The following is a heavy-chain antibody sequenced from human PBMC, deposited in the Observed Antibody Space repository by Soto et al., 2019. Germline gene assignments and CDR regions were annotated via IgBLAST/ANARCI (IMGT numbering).Heavy chain of an antibody. V-gene: IGHV4-59*08. CDR2: SNYSGST. D-gene: IGHD7-27*01. CDR1: GGSISSYH. J-gene: IGHJ4*02. Sequence: LEALSLTCTVSGGSISSYHWSWFRQPPGKGVEWIGYSNYSGSTYYNPSLKSRVTISVDTSKNQFSLKLSSVTAADTAVYYCAGPNFRNFDYWGQGTLVTVSS. CDR3: AGPNFRNFDY.